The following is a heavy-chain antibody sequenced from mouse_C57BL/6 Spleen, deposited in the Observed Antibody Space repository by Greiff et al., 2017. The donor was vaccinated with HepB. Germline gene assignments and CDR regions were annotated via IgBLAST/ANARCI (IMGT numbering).Heavy chain of an antibody. CDR2: ISYDGSN. J-gene: IGHJ1*03. V-gene: IGHV3-6*01. CDR3: ARGDYRWYFDV. Sequence: EVQLQESGPGLVKPSQSLSLTCSVTGYSITSGYYWNWIRQFPGNKLEWMGYISYDGSNNYNPSLKNRISITRDTSKNQFFLKLNSVTTEDTATYYCARGDYRWYFDVWGTGTTVTVSS. D-gene: IGHD2-12*01. CDR1: GYSITSGYY.